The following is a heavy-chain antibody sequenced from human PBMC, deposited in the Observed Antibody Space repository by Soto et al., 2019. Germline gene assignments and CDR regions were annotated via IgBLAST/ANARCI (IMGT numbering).Heavy chain of an antibody. Sequence: VQLLESGGGLVQPGGSLRLSCAASGFTFTSHAMSWVRLAPGTGLEWRAAISGSAGHTYYADSVKGRFTISRDSSENTLYLQMFSLRAEDTAVYYCAKAGLPVAGNYFDYWGQGTLVTVSS. D-gene: IGHD6-19*01. V-gene: IGHV3-23*01. J-gene: IGHJ4*02. CDR3: AKAGLPVAGNYFDY. CDR2: ISGSAGHT. CDR1: GFTFTSHA.